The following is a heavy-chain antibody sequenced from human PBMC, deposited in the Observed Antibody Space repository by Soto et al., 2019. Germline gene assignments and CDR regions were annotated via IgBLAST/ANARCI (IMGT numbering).Heavy chain of an antibody. Sequence: QVQLQESGPGLVKPSETLSLTCTVSGGSVSSGRYYWSWIRQPPGKGLEWIGYIYYSGSTNYNPSLKSRVTISVDTSKNQFSLKLSSVTAADTAVYYCARGNWNYPDWFDPWGQGTLVTVSS. CDR1: GGSVSSGRYY. CDR3: ARGNWNYPDWFDP. V-gene: IGHV4-61*01. CDR2: IYYSGST. J-gene: IGHJ5*02. D-gene: IGHD1-7*01.